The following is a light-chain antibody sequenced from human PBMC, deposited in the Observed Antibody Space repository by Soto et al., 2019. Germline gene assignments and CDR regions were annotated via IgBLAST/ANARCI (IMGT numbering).Light chain of an antibody. CDR3: PHYNNWPLP. CDR2: GAS. Sequence: EIVVTQAPATLSMSPGEIAALSGRASQSIAKDLAWYQHKPGQAPRLLTHGASTRATGIPARLSGSGSGAEFTLTISSLQSEDFAVYYCPHYNNWPLPFGQRTKVDIK. CDR1: QSIAKD. V-gene: IGKV3-15*01. J-gene: IGKJ1*01.